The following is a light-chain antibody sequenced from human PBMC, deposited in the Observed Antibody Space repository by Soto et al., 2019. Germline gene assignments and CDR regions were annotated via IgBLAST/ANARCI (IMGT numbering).Light chain of an antibody. Sequence: QSVLTQPPSASGTPGQRVTISCSGRNSNIGGFSVNWYQQLPGTAPRLVIYDDNQRPSGVPDRLSGSKSGTSASLAISGLQSGDEADYYCAAWDDSLNSWVFGGGTKVTVL. J-gene: IGLJ3*02. V-gene: IGLV1-44*01. CDR2: DDN. CDR3: AAWDDSLNSWV. CDR1: NSNIGGFS.